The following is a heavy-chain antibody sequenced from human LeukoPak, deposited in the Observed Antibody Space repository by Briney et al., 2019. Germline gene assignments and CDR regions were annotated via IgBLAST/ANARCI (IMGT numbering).Heavy chain of an antibody. V-gene: IGHV3-11*01. J-gene: IGHJ6*02. Sequence: GGSLRLSCAASGFTFSSYAMSWIRQAPGKGLEGVSYISSSGSTIYYADSVKGRFTISRDNAKNSLYLQMNSLRAEDTAVYYCARWLGGIADEDGVDVWGQGTTVTVSS. CDR2: ISSSGSTI. CDR1: GFTFSSYA. CDR3: ARWLGGIADEDGVDV. D-gene: IGHD6-13*01.